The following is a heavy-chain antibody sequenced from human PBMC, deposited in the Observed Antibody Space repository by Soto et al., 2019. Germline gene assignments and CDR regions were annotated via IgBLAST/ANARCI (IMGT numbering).Heavy chain of an antibody. CDR2: ISYDGSNK. J-gene: IGHJ6*02. V-gene: IGHV3-30*18. CDR1: GFTFSSYG. CDR3: AKVLRYYDYVWGSYRSPEYYYYYGMDV. D-gene: IGHD3-16*02. Sequence: GGSLRLSCAASGFTFSSYGMHWVRQAPGKGLEWVAVISYDGSNKYYADSVKGRFTISRDNSKNTLYLQMNSLRAEDTAVYYCAKVLRYYDYVWGSYRSPEYYYYYGMDVWGQATTVTVSS.